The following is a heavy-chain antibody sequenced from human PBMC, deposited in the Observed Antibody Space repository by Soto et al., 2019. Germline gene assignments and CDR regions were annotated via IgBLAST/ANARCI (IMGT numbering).Heavy chain of an antibody. J-gene: IGHJ5*02. CDR2: IDPSDSYT. CDR3: ATSFMVRGKSLDP. V-gene: IGHV5-10-1*01. Sequence: GESLKISCQGSGYGFTSYWITWVRQMPGKGLEWMGRIDPSDSYTNYSPSFQGHVTISPDQSISTVYLQWSSLKASDTAVYYCATSFMVRGKSLDPWGQGTLVTVSS. D-gene: IGHD3-10*01. CDR1: GYGFTSYW.